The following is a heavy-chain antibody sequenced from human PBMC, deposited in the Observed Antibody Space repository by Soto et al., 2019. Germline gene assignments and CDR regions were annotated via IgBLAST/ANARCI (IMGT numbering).Heavy chain of an antibody. Sequence: GGSLRLSCAASGITFSSYETNWLRQAPGKGLEWVSYISSSGTTKHYADSVKGRFTISRDNAKNSLYLQMNSLRAEDTAVYYCARDRGGWAFDYWGQGTLVTVSS. CDR3: ARDRGGWAFDY. D-gene: IGHD6-19*01. CDR1: GITFSSYE. J-gene: IGHJ4*02. CDR2: ISSSGTTK. V-gene: IGHV3-48*03.